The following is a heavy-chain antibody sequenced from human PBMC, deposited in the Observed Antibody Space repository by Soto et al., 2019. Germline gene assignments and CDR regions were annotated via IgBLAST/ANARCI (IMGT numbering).Heavy chain of an antibody. J-gene: IGHJ4*02. CDR1: GFTFSSYE. Sequence: GGSLRLSCAASGFTFSSYEMNWVRQAPGKGLEWVSYISSSGSTIYYADSVKGRFTISRDNAKNSLYLQMNSLRAEDTAVYYCARDHDSSGYYSDYFDYWGQGTLVTVSS. V-gene: IGHV3-48*03. CDR3: ARDHDSSGYYSDYFDY. D-gene: IGHD3-22*01. CDR2: ISSSGSTI.